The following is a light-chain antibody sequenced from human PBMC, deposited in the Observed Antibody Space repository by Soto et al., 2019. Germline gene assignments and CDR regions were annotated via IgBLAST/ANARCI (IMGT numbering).Light chain of an antibody. J-gene: IGKJ4*01. Sequence: DIQLTQSPSSLSASVGDRVTITCQASQTIITYLNWFEQRLGKAPKLLIYDASHLETGVPSRFSGSGSGTAFTLTFSSLQPEDVGTYYCRQYDNLPLTFDGGTKVE. CDR2: DAS. V-gene: IGKV1-33*01. CDR1: QTIITY. CDR3: RQYDNLPLT.